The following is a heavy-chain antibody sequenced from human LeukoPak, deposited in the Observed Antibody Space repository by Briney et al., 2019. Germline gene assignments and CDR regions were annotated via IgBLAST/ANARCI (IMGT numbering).Heavy chain of an antibody. Sequence: SETLSLTCAVYGGSFSGYYWSWIRRPPGKGLEWIGEINHSGSTNYNPSLKSRVTISVDTSKNQFSLKLSSVTAADTAVYYCARGITMVQGVINDYYYYMDAWGKGTTVTVSS. V-gene: IGHV4-34*01. CDR3: ARGITMVQGVINDYYYYMDA. J-gene: IGHJ6*03. CDR2: INHSGST. D-gene: IGHD3-10*01. CDR1: GGSFSGYY.